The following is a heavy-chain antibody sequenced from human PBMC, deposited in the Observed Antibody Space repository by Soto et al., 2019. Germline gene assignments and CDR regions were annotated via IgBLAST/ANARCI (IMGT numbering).Heavy chain of an antibody. CDR3: AHSFVSWYGFDL. J-gene: IGHJ3*01. CDR2: IYWDDDK. D-gene: IGHD2-21*01. Sequence: QITLKESGPTLVKPTQTLMLTCNFSGFSLTTDGVGVGWIRQPPGKSLEWLALIYWDDDKRYNSSLKNRLTVTKDTSRNQVVLTMTNMEPVDTATYFCAHSFVSWYGFDLWGHGTTVTVSS. V-gene: IGHV2-5*02. CDR1: GFSLTTDGVG.